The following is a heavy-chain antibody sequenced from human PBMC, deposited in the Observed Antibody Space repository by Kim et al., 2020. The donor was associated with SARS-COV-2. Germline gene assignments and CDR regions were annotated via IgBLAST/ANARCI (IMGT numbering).Heavy chain of an antibody. Sequence: GGSLKLSCSASGFSFDIYAMQWVRRPPGKGLEWVGLINADGDDTYYADSVRGRFTISRDNRRNSVYLDMKSLRGEDTAIYFCAKDSGKTRFGELIDSWG. CDR3: AKDSGKTRFGELIDS. CDR2: INADGDDT. D-gene: IGHD3-16*01. V-gene: IGHV3-43*02. CDR1: GFSFDIYA. J-gene: IGHJ5*01.